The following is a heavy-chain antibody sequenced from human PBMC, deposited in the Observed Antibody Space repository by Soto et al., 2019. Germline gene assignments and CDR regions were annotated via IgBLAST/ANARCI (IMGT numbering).Heavy chain of an antibody. Sequence: QVQLVQSGAEVKKPGSSVKVSCKASGGTFSSYAISWVRQAPGQGLEWMGGIIPIFGTANYAQKFQGRVTITADESTSTAYMELSSLRSEYTAVYYCARKSNKGQWLVLDYYYGMDVWGQGTTVTVSS. V-gene: IGHV1-69*12. CDR1: GGTFSSYA. CDR2: IIPIFGTA. J-gene: IGHJ6*02. D-gene: IGHD6-19*01. CDR3: ARKSNKGQWLVLDYYYGMDV.